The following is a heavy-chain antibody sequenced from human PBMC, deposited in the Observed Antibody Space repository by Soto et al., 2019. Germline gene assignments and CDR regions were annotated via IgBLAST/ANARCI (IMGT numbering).Heavy chain of an antibody. V-gene: IGHV3-15*07. J-gene: IGHJ4*01. CDR3: TTDSLFAGEVVRLDF. D-gene: IGHD2-15*01. CDR1: GFTLSSAW. CDR2: IKSRTNGGTT. Sequence: PGGSLSLSCAASGFTLSSAWINWVRQAPGKGLEWDGGIKSRTNGGTTDFAAPVQGRFAISRDDAKDMVYLQMDGLKAEDTAAYYCTTDSLFAGEVVRLDFWGHGTLVTAPQ.